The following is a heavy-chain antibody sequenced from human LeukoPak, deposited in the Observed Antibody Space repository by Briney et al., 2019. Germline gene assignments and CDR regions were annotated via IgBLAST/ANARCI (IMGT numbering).Heavy chain of an antibody. V-gene: IGHV3-21*01. CDR1: GFTFSSYS. CDR3: ARGDSYDWFDP. Sequence: GGSLRLSCAASGFTFSSYSMNWVRQAPGKGLEWVSSISSSSDYIYYADSVKGRFTISRDNAKNSLYLQMNSLRAEDTAVYYCARGDSYDWFDPWGQGTLVTVSS. D-gene: IGHD2-8*01. J-gene: IGHJ5*02. CDR2: ISSSSDYI.